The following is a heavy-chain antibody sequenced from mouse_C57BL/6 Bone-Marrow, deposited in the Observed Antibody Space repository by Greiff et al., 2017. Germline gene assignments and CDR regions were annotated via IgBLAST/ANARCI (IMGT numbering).Heavy chain of an antibody. D-gene: IGHD2-2*01. Sequence: VQVVESGAELVRPGTSVKVSCKASGYAFTNYLIEWVKQRPGQGLEWIGVINPGSGGTNYNEKFKGKATLTADKSSSTAYMQLSSLTSEDSAVYFCAIYYGYDDWYFDVWGTGTTVTVSS. V-gene: IGHV1-54*01. CDR3: AIYYGYDDWYFDV. J-gene: IGHJ1*03. CDR1: GYAFTNYL. CDR2: INPGSGGT.